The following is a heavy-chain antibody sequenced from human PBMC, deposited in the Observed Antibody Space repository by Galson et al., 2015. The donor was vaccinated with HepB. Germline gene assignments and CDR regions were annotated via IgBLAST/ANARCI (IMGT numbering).Heavy chain of an antibody. CDR3: ARGGEIAGGFGEFQYDY. J-gene: IGHJ4*02. D-gene: IGHD3-10*01. V-gene: IGHV1-18*01. Sequence: SVKVSCKASGYTFTSYGINWVRQAPGQGLEWMGWISTYNGYTHYGQKLQGRVTMTTDTSTSTAYMELRSLRSDDTAVFYCARGGEIAGGFGEFQYDYWGQGTLVTVSS. CDR2: ISTYNGYT. CDR1: GYTFTSYG.